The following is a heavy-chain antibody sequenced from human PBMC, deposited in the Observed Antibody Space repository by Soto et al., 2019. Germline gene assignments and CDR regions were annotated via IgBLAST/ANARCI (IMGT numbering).Heavy chain of an antibody. D-gene: IGHD6-6*01. CDR3: ANNLSDISSGH. Sequence: QVQLVESGGGVVQPGRSLRLSCAGSGFMFGDHGMHWVRQAPGKGLEWVAVIGFDGNNIYYADSVKGRFIISRDNSKSTLYLTMNSRRPEETAVYYCANNLSDISSGHWGQGTLVTVSS. CDR1: GFMFGDHG. V-gene: IGHV3-33*08. CDR2: IGFDGNNI. J-gene: IGHJ1*01.